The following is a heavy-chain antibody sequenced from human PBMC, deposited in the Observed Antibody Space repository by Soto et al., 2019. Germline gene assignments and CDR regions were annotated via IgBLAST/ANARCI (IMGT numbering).Heavy chain of an antibody. CDR3: ARDPTYYYDSSGYWIDYYYGMDV. J-gene: IGHJ6*02. V-gene: IGHV4-59*01. CDR2: IYYSGST. Sequence: SETLSLTCTVSGGSISSYYWSWIRQPPGKGLEWIGYIYYSGSTNYNPSLKSRVTISVDTSKNQFSLKLSSVTAADTAVYYCARDPTYYYDSSGYWIDYYYGMDVWGQGTTVTVSS. D-gene: IGHD3-22*01. CDR1: GGSISSYY.